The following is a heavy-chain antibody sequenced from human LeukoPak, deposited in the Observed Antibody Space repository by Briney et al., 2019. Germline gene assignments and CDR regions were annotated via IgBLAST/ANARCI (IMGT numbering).Heavy chain of an antibody. Sequence: PGGSLRLSCAASGFTFSSHSMSWVRQAPGKGLEWVANIKKDGSEKYYVDSVKGRFTISRDNAKTSLYLQMNSLRAEDTAVYYCARVRYDYVWGSYYYYYYMDVWGKGTTVTVSS. V-gene: IGHV3-7*01. CDR3: ARVRYDYVWGSYYYYYYMDV. J-gene: IGHJ6*03. D-gene: IGHD3-16*01. CDR1: GFTFSSHS. CDR2: IKKDGSEK.